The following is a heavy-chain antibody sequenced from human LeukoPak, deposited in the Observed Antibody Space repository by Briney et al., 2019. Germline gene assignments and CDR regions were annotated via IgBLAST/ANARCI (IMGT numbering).Heavy chain of an antibody. Sequence: GGSLRLSCAASGFTFSSYAMHWVRQAPGKGLEWVAVISYDGSNKYYADSVKGRFTISRDNSKNTLYLQMNSLRAEDTAVYYCAGGYRYYFDYWGQGTLVTVSS. D-gene: IGHD5-18*01. CDR2: ISYDGSNK. CDR3: AGGYRYYFDY. V-gene: IGHV3-30-3*01. J-gene: IGHJ4*02. CDR1: GFTFSSYA.